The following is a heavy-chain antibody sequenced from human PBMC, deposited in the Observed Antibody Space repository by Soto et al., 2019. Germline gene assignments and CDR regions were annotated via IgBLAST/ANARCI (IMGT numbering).Heavy chain of an antibody. CDR1: GFTFSSYD. V-gene: IGHV3-13*04. CDR2: IGIAGDT. CDR3: ARRWGNWFDP. Sequence: EVQLVESGGGLVQPGGSLRLSCAASGFTFSSYDMHWVRQVTGKGLEWVSGIGIAGDTYYPGSVKGRFTISRENAKNSLYLQMNSLRAGDTAVYYCARRWGNWFDPWGQGTLVTVSS. J-gene: IGHJ5*02. D-gene: IGHD3-16*01.